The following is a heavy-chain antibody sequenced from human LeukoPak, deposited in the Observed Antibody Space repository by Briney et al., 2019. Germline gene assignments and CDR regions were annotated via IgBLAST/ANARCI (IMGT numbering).Heavy chain of an antibody. V-gene: IGHV1-69*10. Sequence: SVKVSCKTSGVTFSSYPISWVRQAPGQGLVWMGGIIPVLGIVNYAQKFQGRVTITADKSTSTAYMELSSLRSEDTAVYYCARVTVAGPGTFDIWGQGTMVTVSS. J-gene: IGHJ3*02. CDR1: GVTFSSYP. CDR3: ARVTVAGPGTFDI. D-gene: IGHD6-19*01. CDR2: IIPVLGIV.